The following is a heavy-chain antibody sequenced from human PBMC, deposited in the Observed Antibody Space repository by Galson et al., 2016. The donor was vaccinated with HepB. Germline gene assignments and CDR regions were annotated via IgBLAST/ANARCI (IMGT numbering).Heavy chain of an antibody. J-gene: IGHJ5*02. CDR2: IRSKADNYAT. CDR1: GFTFSASP. Sequence: SLRLSCAASGFTFSASPIHWVRQASGKGPEWIGRIRSKADNYATAYPASVKGRFTISRDDSKNTAYLQMNSLKTEDTAVYYCTRHSYCGTNCYSGDWFDPWGQGTLVTVSS. D-gene: IGHD2-21*01. CDR3: TRHSYCGTNCYSGDWFDP. V-gene: IGHV3-73*01.